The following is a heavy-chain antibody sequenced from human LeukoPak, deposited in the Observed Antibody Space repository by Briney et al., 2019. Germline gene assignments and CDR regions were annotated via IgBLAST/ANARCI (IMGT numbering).Heavy chain of an antibody. J-gene: IGHJ4*02. CDR1: GYSISSPDSY. V-gene: IGHV4-39*01. D-gene: IGHD3-16*02. CDR3: ARQRDWTLYYFVN. Sequence: SETLSLTCTVSGYSISSPDSYWGWIRQPPGKGLEYIGTIYYNGKTYYTPTRNSRVSISVDTSNNQFVLTLSSVTAAVTAVYFCARQRDWTLYYFVNWGQGSLVTVSS. CDR2: IYYNGKT.